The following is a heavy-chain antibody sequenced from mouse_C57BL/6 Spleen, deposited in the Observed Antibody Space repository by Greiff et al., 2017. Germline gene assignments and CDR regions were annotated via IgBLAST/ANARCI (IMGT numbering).Heavy chain of an antibody. CDR3: ARWGDYYGSSPFDY. CDR1: GYTFTSYW. V-gene: IGHV1-53*01. CDR2: INPSNGGT. D-gene: IGHD1-1*01. Sequence: VQLQQPGTELVKPGASVKLSCKASGYTFTSYWMHWVKQTPGQGLEWIGNINPSNGGTNYNEKFKSKATLTVDKSSSTAYMQLSSLTSEGSAVYCCARWGDYYGSSPFDYWGQGTTLTVSS. J-gene: IGHJ2*01.